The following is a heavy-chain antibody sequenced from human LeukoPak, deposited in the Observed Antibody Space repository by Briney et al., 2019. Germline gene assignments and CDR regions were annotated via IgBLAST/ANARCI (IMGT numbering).Heavy chain of an antibody. CDR1: GGSISSGSYY. CDR3: ARDRGGYTYSHDY. V-gene: IGHV4-39*07. Sequence: PSQTLSLTCTVSGGSISSGSYYWGWIRQPPGKGLEWIGSIYYSGSTYYNPSLKTRVTISGDTSKNQFSLKLSSVTAADTAVYYCARDRGGYTYSHDYWGQGTLVTVSP. J-gene: IGHJ4*02. CDR2: IYYSGST. D-gene: IGHD5-18*01.